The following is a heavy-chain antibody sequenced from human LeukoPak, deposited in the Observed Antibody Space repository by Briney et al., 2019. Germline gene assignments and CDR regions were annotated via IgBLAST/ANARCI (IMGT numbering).Heavy chain of an antibody. CDR2: ISSSSSYI. CDR1: GFTFSSYS. D-gene: IGHD3-10*01. V-gene: IGHV3-21*01. Sequence: GGSLRLSCAASGFTFSSYSMNWVRQAPGKGLEWVSSISSSSSYIYYADSVKGRFTISRDNAQNSLYLQMNSLRAEDTAVYYCARDNLWFGELLPAYYFDYWGQGTLVTVSS. CDR3: ARDNLWFGELLPAYYFDY. J-gene: IGHJ4*02.